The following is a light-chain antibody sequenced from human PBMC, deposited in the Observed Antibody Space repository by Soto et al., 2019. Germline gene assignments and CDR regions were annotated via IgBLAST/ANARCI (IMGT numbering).Light chain of an antibody. V-gene: IGLV2-8*01. CDR3: SSYAGSNLGV. CDR1: SSDVGNYKY. Sequence: QSALTQSPSASGSPGQSVTISCTGTSSDVGNYKYVSWYQQHPGKAPKLMIYEVSKRPSGVPDRFSGSKSGNTASLTVSGLQVEGEADYYCSSYAGSNLGVFGGGTKVTVL. J-gene: IGLJ3*02. CDR2: EVS.